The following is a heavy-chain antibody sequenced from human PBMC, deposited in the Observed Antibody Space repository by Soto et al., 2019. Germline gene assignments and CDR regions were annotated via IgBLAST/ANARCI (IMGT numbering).Heavy chain of an antibody. CDR3: ARDQGGYCSSTSCYSYYYYYGMDV. CDR2: ISYDGSNK. V-gene: IGHV3-30-3*01. CDR1: GFTFSSYA. D-gene: IGHD2-2*03. Sequence: GGSLRLSCAASGFTFSSYAMHWVRQAPGKGLEWVAVISYDGSNKYYADSVKGRFTISRDNSRNTLYLQMNSLRAEDTAVYYCARDQGGYCSSTSCYSYYYYYGMDVWGQGTTVTVSS. J-gene: IGHJ6*02.